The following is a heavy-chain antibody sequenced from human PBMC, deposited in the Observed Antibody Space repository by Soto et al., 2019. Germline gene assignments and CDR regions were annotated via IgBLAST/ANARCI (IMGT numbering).Heavy chain of an antibody. CDR3: AGDPREWFDAFDI. D-gene: IGHD3-3*01. V-gene: IGHV1-18*01. J-gene: IGHJ3*02. CDR2: IRAYNGNT. Sequence: SVKLSCKASGYTFTSYGMRWVRQAPGQGLEGVGWIRAYNGNTNYAQKLQGRVTMTTDTSTSTAYMELRSLRSDDTAVYYCAGDPREWFDAFDIRGKGTMVTISS. CDR1: GYTFTSYG.